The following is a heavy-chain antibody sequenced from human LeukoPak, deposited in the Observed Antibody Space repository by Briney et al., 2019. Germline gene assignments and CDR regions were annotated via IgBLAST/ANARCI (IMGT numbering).Heavy chain of an antibody. CDR1: GFTFSSYW. CDR3: ARGGGHYDSSGYYD. J-gene: IGHJ4*02. Sequence: GGSLRLSCAASGFTFSSYWMSWVRQAPGKGLEWVANIKQDGSEKYYVDSVKGRFTISRDNAKNSLYLQMNSLRAEDTAVYYCARGGGHYDSSGYYDWGQGTLVTVSS. CDR2: IKQDGSEK. D-gene: IGHD3-22*01. V-gene: IGHV3-7*01.